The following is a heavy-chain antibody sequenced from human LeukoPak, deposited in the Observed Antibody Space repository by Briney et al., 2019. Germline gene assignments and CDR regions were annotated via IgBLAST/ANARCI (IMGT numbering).Heavy chain of an antibody. D-gene: IGHD1-7*01. CDR1: GYTFTGYY. CDR3: ARHIYNWNYEVWFDP. CDR2: INPNSGGT. J-gene: IGHJ5*02. Sequence: ASVKVSCKASGYTFTGYYMHWVRQAPGQGLEWMGWINPNSGGTNYAQKFQGWVTMTRDTSISTAYMELSRLRSEDTAVYYCARHIYNWNYEVWFDPWGQGTLVTVSS. V-gene: IGHV1-2*04.